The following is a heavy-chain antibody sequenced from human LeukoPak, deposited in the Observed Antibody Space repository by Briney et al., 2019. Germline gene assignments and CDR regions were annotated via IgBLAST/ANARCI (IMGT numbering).Heavy chain of an antibody. Sequence: SQTLSLTCTVSGVSISSGGYYWSWIRQPPGKGLEWIGYIYHSGSTYYNPSLKSRVTISVDRSKNQFSLKLSSVTAADTAVYYCARTTNDAFDIWGQGTMVTVSS. CDR1: GVSISSGGYY. CDR3: ARTTNDAFDI. D-gene: IGHD1-14*01. J-gene: IGHJ3*02. V-gene: IGHV4-30-2*01. CDR2: IYHSGST.